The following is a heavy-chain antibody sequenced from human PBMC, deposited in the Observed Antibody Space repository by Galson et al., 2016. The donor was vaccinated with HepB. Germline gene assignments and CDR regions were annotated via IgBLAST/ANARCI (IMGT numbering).Heavy chain of an antibody. V-gene: IGHV3-9*01. Sequence: SLRLSCAASGFTFSDYSIHWVRQAPGKGLEWVSGISWNGDRIGYADSVKDRFTISRDNAKYSLYLQMNSLRPEDTALYFCAKDTGVGATTISSILGVAITVGGQGTLVTVSS. CDR2: ISWNGDRI. CDR3: AKDTGVGATTISSILGVAITV. J-gene: IGHJ4*02. CDR1: GFTFSDYS. D-gene: IGHD3-3*01.